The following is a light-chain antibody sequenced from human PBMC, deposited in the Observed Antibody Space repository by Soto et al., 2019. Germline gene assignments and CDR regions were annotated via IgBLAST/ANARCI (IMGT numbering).Light chain of an antibody. CDR2: EVS. J-gene: IGLJ3*02. CDR1: SSDVGGFDY. Sequence: QSALTQPASVSGSPGQSITISCTGASSDVGGFDYVSWSQQHPGKAPTLLIYEVSNRPSGVSNRFSASKSGNTASLTISGLQPEDEADYYCSSYTGRKAWVFGGGTKVTVL. V-gene: IGLV2-14*01. CDR3: SSYTGRKAWV.